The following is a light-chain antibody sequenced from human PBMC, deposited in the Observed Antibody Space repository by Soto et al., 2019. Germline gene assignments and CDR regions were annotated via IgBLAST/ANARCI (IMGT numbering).Light chain of an antibody. V-gene: IGKV1-16*02. Sequence: DIQMTQSPSSLSASVGDRVTSTCRASQGISNYLAWFQQKPGKAPKSLIYAPSSLQSGVPSKFSVSEPGTDCNLPISSPQPDDLGHDYCQQYNSYPRTFGHGTQVEIK. CDR3: QQYNSYPRT. CDR2: APS. J-gene: IGKJ1*01. CDR1: QGISNY.